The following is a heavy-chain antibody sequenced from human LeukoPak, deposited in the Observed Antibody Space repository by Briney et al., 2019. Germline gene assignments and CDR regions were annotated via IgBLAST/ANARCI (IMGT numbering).Heavy chain of an antibody. CDR1: GFTLSNFA. CDR2: NTGSVE. Sequence: RTGGSLRLSCTASGFTLSNFAMSWVRRAPGKGLEWVSGNTGSVEYYANSVKGRFTISRDNSKNTLYLQMNSLVAEDTATYYCARGSDLASYNGLEYWGQGTLVSVSS. D-gene: IGHD2-21*01. V-gene: IGHV3-23*01. J-gene: IGHJ4*02. CDR3: ARGSDLASYNGLEY.